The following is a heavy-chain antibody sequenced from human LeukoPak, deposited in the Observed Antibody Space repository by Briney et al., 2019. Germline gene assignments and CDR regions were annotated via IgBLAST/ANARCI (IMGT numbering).Heavy chain of an antibody. D-gene: IGHD5-24*01. CDR2: IYYSGST. Sequence: PSETLSLTCTVSGGSISSYYWSWIRQPPGMGLEWLGYIYYSGSTNYNPSLKSRVTISVDTSKNQFSLKLSSVTAADTAVYYCARRDGYISAIDYWGQGTLVTVSS. CDR3: ARRDGYISAIDY. CDR1: GGSISSYY. V-gene: IGHV4-59*01. J-gene: IGHJ4*02.